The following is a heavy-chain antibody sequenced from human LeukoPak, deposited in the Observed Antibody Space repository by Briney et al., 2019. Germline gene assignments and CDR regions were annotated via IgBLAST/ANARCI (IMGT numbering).Heavy chain of an antibody. CDR3: ATDSYDFWSGYYGGASYYFDC. CDR2: MNPNSGNT. CDR1: GYTFTSYD. D-gene: IGHD3-3*01. J-gene: IGHJ4*02. Sequence: GASVKVSCKASGYTFTSYDINWVRQATGQGLEWMGWMNPNSGNTGYAQKFQGRVTITTDEYTSTAYMELSSLRSEDTAVYYCATDSYDFWSGYYGGASYYFDCWGQGTLVTVSS. V-gene: IGHV1-8*01.